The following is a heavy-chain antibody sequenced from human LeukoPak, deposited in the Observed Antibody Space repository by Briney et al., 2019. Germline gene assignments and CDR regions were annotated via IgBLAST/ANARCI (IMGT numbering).Heavy chain of an antibody. V-gene: IGHV3-23*01. CDR3: AKCASYWFLGYFDY. J-gene: IGHJ4*02. CDR2: ISGSDSNT. D-gene: IGHD3-9*01. CDR1: GFTFSSHA. Sequence: GGSLRLSWAASGFTFSSHAISWVRQAPGKGLEWVSVISGSDSNTYYADSVKGRFTISRDDSKNTLYLQMNSLRAEDTAVYYCAKCASYWFLGYFDYWGQGSLVTVSS.